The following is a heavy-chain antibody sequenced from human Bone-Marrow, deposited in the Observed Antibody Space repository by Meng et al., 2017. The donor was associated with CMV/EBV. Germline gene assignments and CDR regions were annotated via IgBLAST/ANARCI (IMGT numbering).Heavy chain of an antibody. D-gene: IGHD5-12*01. CDR3: ARDLDIPAHYYGMDV. J-gene: IGHJ6*02. V-gene: IGHV1-2*02. CDR2: INPNSGGI. Sequence: ASVKVSCKASGYTFTGYYMHWVRQAPGQGLEWMGWINPNSGGINYAQKFQGRVTMTRDTSISTAYMELSRLRSDDTAVYYCARDLDIPAHYYGMDVWGQGTTVTVSS. CDR1: GYTFTGYY.